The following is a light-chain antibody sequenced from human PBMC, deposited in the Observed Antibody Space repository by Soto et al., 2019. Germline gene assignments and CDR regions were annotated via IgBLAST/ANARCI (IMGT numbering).Light chain of an antibody. CDR3: SSYTTSNTRQIV. CDR1: SSDVGGYNY. V-gene: IGLV2-14*03. CDR2: DVS. J-gene: IGLJ1*01. Sequence: QSLLTQPASVSGSPGQSITISCTGTSSDVGGYNYVSWYQHHPGKAPKLIIYDVSNRPSGVSIRFSGSKSDNTASLTISRLQPEDEADYHCSSYTTSNTRQIVFGTGTKVTAL.